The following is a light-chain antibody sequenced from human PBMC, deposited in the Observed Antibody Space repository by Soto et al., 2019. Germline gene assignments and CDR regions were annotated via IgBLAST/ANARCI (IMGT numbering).Light chain of an antibody. J-gene: IGKJ5*01. CDR1: QSVSSGY. Sequence: EIVLTQSPGTLSLSRGERATLSCRASQSVSSGYLAWYQQKPGQAPRLLIYGASGRATGIPDRFSGSGSGTDFTLTINRLEPEDSAVYYCQQYGSSPPVTFGQGTRLEIK. CDR2: GAS. CDR3: QQYGSSPPVT. V-gene: IGKV3-20*01.